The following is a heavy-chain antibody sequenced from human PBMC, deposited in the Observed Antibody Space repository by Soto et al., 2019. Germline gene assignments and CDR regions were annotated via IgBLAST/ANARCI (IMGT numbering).Heavy chain of an antibody. Sequence: QVQLVQSGAAVKKPGASVKVSCKASGYTFTSYDINWVRQATGQGLEWMGWMKHNSGSRGYAQKFKGRVTMTRKTSIRAAYMDLSSLRSEDTAVYYCASGDFWSDYYYYGMDVWGQGTTVTVSS. J-gene: IGHJ6*02. D-gene: IGHD3-3*01. CDR1: GYTFTSYD. CDR2: MKHNSGSR. CDR3: ASGDFWSDYYYYGMDV. V-gene: IGHV1-8*01.